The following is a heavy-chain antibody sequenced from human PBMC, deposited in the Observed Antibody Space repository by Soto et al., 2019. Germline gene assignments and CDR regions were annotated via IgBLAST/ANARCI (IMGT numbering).Heavy chain of an antibody. Sequence: QVQLQESGPGLVKPSQTLSLTCTVSGGSISSGDYYWSWIRQPPGKGLEWIGSIYYSGSTYYNPSLQSRVTISVDTSKDQFSLKLSSVTAADPAVDYCAREETGTDMVSDWGQGTLVTVSS. CDR1: GGSISSGDYY. CDR3: AREETGTDMVSD. CDR2: IYYSGST. J-gene: IGHJ4*02. V-gene: IGHV4-30-4*01. D-gene: IGHD1-1*01.